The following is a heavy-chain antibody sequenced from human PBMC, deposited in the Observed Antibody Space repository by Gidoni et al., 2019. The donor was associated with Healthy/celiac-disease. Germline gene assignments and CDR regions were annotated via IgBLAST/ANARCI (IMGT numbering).Heavy chain of an antibody. J-gene: IGHJ6*02. CDR2: IYHSGST. Sequence: QLQLQESGSGLVKPSQPLSLTCAVSGGSISSGGYSWSWIRQPPGKGLEWIGYIYHSGSTYYNPSLKSRVTISVDRSKNQFSLKLSSVTAADTAVYYCASAFNPTAMEVWGQGTTVTVSS. D-gene: IGHD5-18*01. CDR3: ASAFNPTAMEV. V-gene: IGHV4-30-2*01. CDR1: GGSISSGGYS.